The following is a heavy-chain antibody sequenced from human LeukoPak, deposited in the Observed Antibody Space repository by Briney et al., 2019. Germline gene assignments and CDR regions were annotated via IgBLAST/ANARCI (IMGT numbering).Heavy chain of an antibody. CDR2: ISSNGGST. J-gene: IGHJ4*02. Sequence: PGGSLRLSCAASGFTFSSYAIHWVRQAPGKGLEYVSGISSNGGSTYYANSVKGRFTISRDNSKNTLYLQMGSLGAEDTAVYYCASAGLVYSSGWYLETPFDYWGQGTLVTVSS. V-gene: IGHV3-64*01. CDR1: GFTFSSYA. D-gene: IGHD6-13*01. CDR3: ASAGLVYSSGWYLETPFDY.